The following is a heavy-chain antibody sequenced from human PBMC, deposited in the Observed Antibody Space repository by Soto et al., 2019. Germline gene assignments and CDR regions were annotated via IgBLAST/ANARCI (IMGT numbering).Heavy chain of an antibody. D-gene: IGHD6-25*01. CDR3: ATSNGHIEY. V-gene: IGHV3-48*02. CDR2: ITGSSSTI. Sequence: GGSLRLSCAASGFTFDIYSMNWVRQAPGKGLEWVSYITGSSSTIYYADSVKGRFTISRDNAKNSLYLQMNSLRDEDTAVYYCATSNGHIEYWGQGTLVTVSS. CDR1: GFTFDIYS. J-gene: IGHJ4*02.